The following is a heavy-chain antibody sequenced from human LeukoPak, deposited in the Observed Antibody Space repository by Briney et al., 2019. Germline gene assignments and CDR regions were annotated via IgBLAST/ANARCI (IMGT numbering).Heavy chain of an antibody. CDR2: IYHSGST. Sequence: PSETLSLTCAVSGYSISSGYYWGWIRQPPGKGLEWIGSIYHSGSTYYNPSLKSRVTISVDTSKNQFSLKLSSVTAADTAVYYCASLVVVDYYYYYYMDVWGKGTTVTVSS. CDR1: GYSISSGYY. D-gene: IGHD3-22*01. J-gene: IGHJ6*03. V-gene: IGHV4-38-2*01. CDR3: ASLVVVDYYYYYYMDV.